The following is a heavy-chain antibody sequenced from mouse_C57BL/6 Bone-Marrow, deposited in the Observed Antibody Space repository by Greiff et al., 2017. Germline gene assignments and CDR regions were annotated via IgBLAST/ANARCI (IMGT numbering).Heavy chain of an antibody. D-gene: IGHD2-3*01. CDR3: ARSGGWLLRRFYYAMDY. Sequence: VQLQQSGTELVKPGASVKLSCKASGYTFTSYWMHWVKQRPGQGLEWIGNINPSNGGTNYNEKFKSKATLTVDKSSSTAYMQLSSLTSEDSAVYYCARSGGWLLRRFYYAMDYGGQGTSVTVSS. CDR2: INPSNGGT. CDR1: GYTFTSYW. V-gene: IGHV1-53*01. J-gene: IGHJ4*01.